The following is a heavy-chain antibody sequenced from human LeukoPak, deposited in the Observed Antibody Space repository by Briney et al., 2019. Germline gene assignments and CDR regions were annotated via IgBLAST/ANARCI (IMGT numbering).Heavy chain of an antibody. V-gene: IGHV3-21*04. D-gene: IGHD3-16*01. CDR3: AKDARGTYRLGYFDY. Sequence: GGSLRLSCAASGFTFSSYSMNWVRQAPGKVLEWVSSISSSSSYIYYADSVKGRFTTSRDNSKNSLYLQMNNLRPEDTGFYFCAKDARGTYRLGYFDYWGQGTLVTVSS. J-gene: IGHJ4*02. CDR1: GFTFSSYS. CDR2: ISSSSSYI.